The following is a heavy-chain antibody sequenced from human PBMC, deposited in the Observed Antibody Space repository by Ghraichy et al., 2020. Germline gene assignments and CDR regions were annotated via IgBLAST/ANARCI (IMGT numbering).Heavy chain of an antibody. CDR3: AREVAMESSFDY. Sequence: GGSLRLSCAASGFTFNNYWMTWVRQAPGKGLEWVANIKQVGSDKSYVDSVTGRFTISRDNAKKSLYLQMNSLRAEDTAVYYCAREVAMESSFDYWGKGTLVTVSS. CDR2: IKQVGSDK. J-gene: IGHJ4*02. V-gene: IGHV3-7*01. D-gene: IGHD6-19*01. CDR1: GFTFNNYW.